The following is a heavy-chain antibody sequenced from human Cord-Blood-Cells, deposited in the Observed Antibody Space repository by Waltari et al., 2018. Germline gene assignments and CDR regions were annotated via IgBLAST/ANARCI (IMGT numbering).Heavy chain of an antibody. J-gene: IGHJ1*01. CDR3: ARDASSSWYEKYFQH. Sequence: VQLVESGGGVVQPGRSLRLSCAASGFTFSSYAMHWVRLDPGKGLEWVAVISYDGSNKYYADSVKGRFTISRDNSKNTLYLQMNSLRAEDTAVYYCARDASSSWYEKYFQHWGQGTLVTVSS. CDR2: ISYDGSNK. D-gene: IGHD6-13*01. CDR1: GFTFSSYA. V-gene: IGHV3-30*04.